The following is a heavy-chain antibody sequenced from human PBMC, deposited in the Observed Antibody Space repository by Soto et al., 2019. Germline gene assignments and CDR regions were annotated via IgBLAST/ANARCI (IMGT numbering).Heavy chain of an antibody. CDR3: ARGIVVVPYYYYGMDV. CDR1: GGTFSSYA. D-gene: IGHD2-2*01. J-gene: IGHJ6*02. V-gene: IGHV1-69*13. CDR2: IIPIFGTA. Sequence: SVKVSCKASGGTFSSYAISWVRQAPGQGLEWMGGIIPIFGTANYAQKFQGRVTITADESTSTAYMELSSLRSEDTAVYYCARGIVVVPYYYYGMDVWGQGTTVTAP.